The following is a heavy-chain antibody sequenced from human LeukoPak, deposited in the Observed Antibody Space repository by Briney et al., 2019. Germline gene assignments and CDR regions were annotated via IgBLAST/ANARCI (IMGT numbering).Heavy chain of an antibody. CDR1: GFTFSSYS. J-gene: IGHJ4*02. V-gene: IGHV3-21*04. CDR2: ISSSSSYI. CDR3: ARNRYGDYADY. D-gene: IGHD4-17*01. Sequence: GGPLRLSCAASGFTFSSYSMNWVRQAPGKGLEWVSSISSSSSYIYYADSVKGRFTISRDNAKNSLYLQMNSLRAEDTAVYYCARNRYGDYADYWGQGTLVTVSS.